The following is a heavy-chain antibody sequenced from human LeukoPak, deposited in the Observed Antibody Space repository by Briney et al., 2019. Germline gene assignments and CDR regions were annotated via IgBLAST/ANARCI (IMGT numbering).Heavy chain of an antibody. V-gene: IGHV3-43*02. D-gene: IGHD4-23*01. Sequence: PGGSLRLSCAASGFTFDDYAMHWVRQAPGKGLEWVSLISGDGGSTYYADSVKGRFTISRDNAKNSLYLQMNSLRAEDTAVYYCARTYGGNSGEDYWGQGTLVTVSS. CDR3: ARTYGGNSGEDY. CDR2: ISGDGGST. J-gene: IGHJ4*02. CDR1: GFTFDDYA.